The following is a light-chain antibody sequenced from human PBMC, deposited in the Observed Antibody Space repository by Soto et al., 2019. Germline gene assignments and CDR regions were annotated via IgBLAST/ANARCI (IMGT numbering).Light chain of an antibody. CDR2: EAS. CDR1: STDFVTYNR. Sequence: QSVLTQPPSVSGSPGQSVTISCTGTSTDFVTYNRVSWYQQPPGTAPKLIVYEASNRPSGVPDRFSGSKSGNTASLTISGLQAEDEADYYCSSYSSDTTPVIFGGGTKLTVL. J-gene: IGLJ2*01. V-gene: IGLV2-18*02. CDR3: SSYSSDTTPVI.